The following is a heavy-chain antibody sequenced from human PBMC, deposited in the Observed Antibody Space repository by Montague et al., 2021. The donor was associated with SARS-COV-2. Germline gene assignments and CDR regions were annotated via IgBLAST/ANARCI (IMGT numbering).Heavy chain of an antibody. CDR1: GFTFNNYN. CDR3: ARDRPLVRGIFPYSYGMDV. D-gene: IGHD3-10*01. CDR2: ISPSSSSI. V-gene: IGHV3-48*02. Sequence: SLRLSCAASGFTFNNYNMNCVRQAPGKGLEWVSYISPSSSSIYYTDSVKGRFTISRDNAKNSLYLQMNSLRDEDTAVYYCARDRPLVRGIFPYSYGMDVWGQGTTATVSS. J-gene: IGHJ6*02.